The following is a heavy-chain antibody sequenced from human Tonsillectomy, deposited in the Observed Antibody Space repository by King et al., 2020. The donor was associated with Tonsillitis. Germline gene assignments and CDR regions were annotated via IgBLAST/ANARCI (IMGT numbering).Heavy chain of an antibody. CDR2: ISSGSSYI. CDR1: GFTFSTYS. CDR3: ARECSSTSCYGPLCALDI. D-gene: IGHD2-2*01. V-gene: IGHV3-21*01. J-gene: IGHJ3*02. Sequence: VQLVESGGGLVKPGGSLRLSCAASGFTFSTYSMHWGRQAPGKGLEWVSSISSGSSYIFYADSGKGRFTISRDNAKNSLYLQMNSLRVEDTAVYYCARECSSTSCYGPLCALDIWGQGTMVTVSS.